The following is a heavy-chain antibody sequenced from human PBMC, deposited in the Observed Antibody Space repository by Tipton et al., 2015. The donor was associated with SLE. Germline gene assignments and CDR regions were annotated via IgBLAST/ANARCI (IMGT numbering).Heavy chain of an antibody. Sequence: QLVQSGAEVKKPGSSVKVSCKASGGTFSSYTISWVRQAPGQGLEWMGRIIPILGIANYAQKFQGRVTITADKSTSTAYMELSSLRSEDTAVYYCAKDELELRFGYFDYWGQGTLVTVSS. D-gene: IGHD1-7*01. J-gene: IGHJ4*02. CDR1: GGTFSSYT. CDR3: AKDELELRFGYFDY. V-gene: IGHV1-69*09. CDR2: IIPILGIA.